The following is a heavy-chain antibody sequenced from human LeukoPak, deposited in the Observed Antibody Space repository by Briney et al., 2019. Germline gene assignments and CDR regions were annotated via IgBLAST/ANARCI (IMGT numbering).Heavy chain of an antibody. CDR2: IYTSGST. CDR3: ARSGARTYYYGSGSYNWFDP. V-gene: IGHV4-61*02. J-gene: IGHJ5*02. D-gene: IGHD3-10*01. CDR1: GGSISSGSYY. Sequence: SETLSLTCTVSGGSISSGSYYWSWIRQPAGKGLEWIGRIYTSGSTNYNPSLKSRVTISVDTSKNQFSLKLSSVTAAHTAVYYCARSGARTYYYGSGSYNWFDPWGQGTLVTVSS.